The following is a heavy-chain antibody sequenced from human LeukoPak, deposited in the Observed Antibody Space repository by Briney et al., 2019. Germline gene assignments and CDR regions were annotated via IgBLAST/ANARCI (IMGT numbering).Heavy chain of an antibody. CDR1: GFTFSSYS. Sequence: GGSLRLSCAASGFTFSSYSMNWVRQAPGKGLEWVSFISSSRSYIYYADSVKGRFTISRDNAKNSLYLQMNSLRAEDTAVYYCARAKYYYDSSGSADVWGQGTLVTVSS. D-gene: IGHD3-22*01. CDR3: ARAKYYYDSSGSADV. J-gene: IGHJ4*02. CDR2: ISSSRSYI. V-gene: IGHV3-21*01.